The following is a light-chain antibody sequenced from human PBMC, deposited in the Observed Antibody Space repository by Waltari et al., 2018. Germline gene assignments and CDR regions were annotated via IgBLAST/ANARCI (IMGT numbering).Light chain of an antibody. J-gene: IGLJ2*01. CDR3: SSYAGSSVA. CDR2: DVT. Sequence: QSALTQPRSVSGSPGQSVTISCIGSNSDVGGYNYVSWYQQHPGKAPKLMISDVTKRPSGVPDRFSGSKSGNTASLTISGLQAEDEADYYCSSYAGSSVAFGGGTKLTVL. CDR1: NSDVGGYNY. V-gene: IGLV2-11*01.